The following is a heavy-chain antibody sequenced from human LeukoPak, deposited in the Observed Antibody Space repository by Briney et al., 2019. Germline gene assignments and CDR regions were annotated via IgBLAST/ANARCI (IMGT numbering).Heavy chain of an antibody. CDR1: GYTFTGYY. J-gene: IGHJ4*02. V-gene: IGHV1-2*02. Sequence: ASVKVSCKASGYTFTGYYMHWVRQAPGQGLEWMGWINPNSDGTNYAQKFQGRVTMTRDTSISTAYMELSRLRSDDTAVYYCARDIEWFGELLTDYWGQGTLVTVSS. CDR2: INPNSDGT. CDR3: ARDIEWFGELLTDY. D-gene: IGHD3-10*01.